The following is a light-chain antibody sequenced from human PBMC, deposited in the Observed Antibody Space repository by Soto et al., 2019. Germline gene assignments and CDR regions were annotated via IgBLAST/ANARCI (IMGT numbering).Light chain of an antibody. CDR1: QDITNY. CDR3: QHYDHLPIT. J-gene: IGKJ5*01. Sequence: DIPMTQSPSSLSASVGGRVTITCQASQDITNYLNWYQQKPGKAPRLLLYDASSLETGVPSRFSGSGSGTDFTFTISSLQPEDIATYYCQHYDHLPITFGQGTRLEIK. CDR2: DAS. V-gene: IGKV1-33*01.